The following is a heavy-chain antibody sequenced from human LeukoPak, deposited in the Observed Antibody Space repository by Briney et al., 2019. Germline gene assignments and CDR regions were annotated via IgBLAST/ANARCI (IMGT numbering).Heavy chain of an antibody. Sequence: GGSLRLSCVASGFTVSSNYMSWVRQAPGKGLEWVAVISYDGSNKYYADSVKGRFTISRDNSKNTLYLQMNSLRAEDTAVYYCARDRRGYCSSTSCYTGWFDPWGQGTLVTVPS. CDR3: ARDRRGYCSSTSCYTGWFDP. J-gene: IGHJ5*02. V-gene: IGHV3-30-3*01. D-gene: IGHD2-2*02. CDR1: GFTVSSNY. CDR2: ISYDGSNK.